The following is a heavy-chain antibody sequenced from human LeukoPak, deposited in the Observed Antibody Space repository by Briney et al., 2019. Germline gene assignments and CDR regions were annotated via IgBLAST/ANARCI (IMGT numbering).Heavy chain of an antibody. Sequence: GGSLRLSCAASGFTFDDYAMHWVRQAPGKGLEWVSLISWDGGSTYYADSVKGRFTISRDISKNSLYLQMNSLRAEDTALYYCAKGFGNALDYWGQGTLVTVSS. CDR3: AKGFGNALDY. CDR1: GFTFDDYA. CDR2: ISWDGGST. V-gene: IGHV3-43D*04. J-gene: IGHJ4*02. D-gene: IGHD4-23*01.